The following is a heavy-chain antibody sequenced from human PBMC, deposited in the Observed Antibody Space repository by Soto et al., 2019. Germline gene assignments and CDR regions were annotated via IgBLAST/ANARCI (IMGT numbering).Heavy chain of an antibody. J-gene: IGHJ6*02. CDR3: ARDGGYCSTTSCYFINSHYYGMDV. V-gene: IGHV3-21*01. CDR1: GFTFSAYS. D-gene: IGHD2-2*01. Sequence: VQLVESGGGLVKPGGSLRLSCAASGFTFSAYSMNWVRQTPGKGLEWVSSISSSSSHKYYADSVKGRFTISRDNAKNSLYLQMISLRGDDTAVYYCARDGGYCSTTSCYFINSHYYGMDVWGQGTTVSVSS. CDR2: ISSSSSHK.